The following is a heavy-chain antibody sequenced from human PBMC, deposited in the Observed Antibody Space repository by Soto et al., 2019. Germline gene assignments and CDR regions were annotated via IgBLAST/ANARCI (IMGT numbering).Heavy chain of an antibody. J-gene: IGHJ6*02. D-gene: IGHD3-3*01. CDR3: TKRRNVLRFLEWSSGMEV. CDR2: ISHDGSNK. CDR1: GFTFSDYG. Sequence: GGSLRLSCAASGFTFSDYGMHWVRQAPGKGLEWVAFISHDGSNKYYADSMKGRFTMSRGNSKSTLYLQLSSLRGEDTAVYYCTKRRNVLRFLEWSSGMEVWGQGTTVTVSS. V-gene: IGHV3-30*18.